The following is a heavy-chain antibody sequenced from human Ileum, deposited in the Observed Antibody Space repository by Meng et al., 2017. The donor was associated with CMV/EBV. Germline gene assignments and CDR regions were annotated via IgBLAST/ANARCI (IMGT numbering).Heavy chain of an antibody. CDR2: ISSSSSYI. CDR1: GFTFSSYS. V-gene: IGHV3-21*01. J-gene: IGHJ6*02. D-gene: IGHD3-3*01. Sequence: SCAASGFTFSSYSMNWVRQAPGKGLEWVSSISSSSSYIYYADSVKGRFTISRDNAKNSLYLQMNSLRAEDTAVYYCASQPAMPYYDFWSGYLGRYGMDVWGQGTTVTVSS. CDR3: ASQPAMPYYDFWSGYLGRYGMDV.